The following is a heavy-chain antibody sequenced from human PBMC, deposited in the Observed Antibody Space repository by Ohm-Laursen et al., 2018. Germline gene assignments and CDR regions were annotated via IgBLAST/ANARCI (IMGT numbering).Heavy chain of an antibody. J-gene: IGHJ4*02. V-gene: IGHV1-2*06. CDR3: ARDSAIYCGGDCYHDY. D-gene: IGHD2-21*02. Sequence: ASVKVSCKASGYTFTGYYMHWVRQAPGQGLEWMGRINPNSGGTNYAQKFQGRVTMTRDTSISTAYMELSRLRSDDTAVYYCARDSAIYCGGDCYHDYWGQGTLVTVSS. CDR1: GYTFTGYY. CDR2: INPNSGGT.